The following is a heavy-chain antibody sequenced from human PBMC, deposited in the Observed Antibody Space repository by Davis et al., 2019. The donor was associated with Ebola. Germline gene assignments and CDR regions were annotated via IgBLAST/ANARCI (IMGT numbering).Heavy chain of an antibody. V-gene: IGHV4-59*01. CDR3: ARVGTYRFDP. CDR1: GGSISSYY. J-gene: IGHJ5*02. D-gene: IGHD1-1*01. CDR2: IYYSGST. Sequence: SETLSLTCTVSGGSISSYYWSWIRQPPGKGLVWIGYIYYSGSTNYNPSLKSRVTISVDTSKNQFSLKLSTVTAADTAVYYCARVGTYRFDPWGQGTLVTVSS.